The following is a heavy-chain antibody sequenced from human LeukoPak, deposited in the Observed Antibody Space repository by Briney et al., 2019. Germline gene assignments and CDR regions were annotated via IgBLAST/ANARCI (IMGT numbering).Heavy chain of an antibody. V-gene: IGHV1-8*03. CDR3: ARGQGSRYYGSGTPGAYYYYYMDV. CDR1: GYTFTSYD. CDR2: MNPNSGNT. Sequence: ASVKVSCKASGYTFTSYDINWVRQATGQGLEWMGWMNPNSGNTGYAQKFQGRVTITRNTSISTAYMELSSLRSEDTAVYYCARGQGSRYYGSGTPGAYYYYYMDVWGKGTTVTVSS. J-gene: IGHJ6*03. D-gene: IGHD3-10*01.